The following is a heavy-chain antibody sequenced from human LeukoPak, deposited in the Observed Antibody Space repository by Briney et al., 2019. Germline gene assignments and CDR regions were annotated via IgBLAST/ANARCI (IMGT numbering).Heavy chain of an antibody. CDR2: ISSSSSYI. CDR1: GFTFSSYS. D-gene: IGHD6-19*01. Sequence: PGGSLRLSCAASGFTFSSYSMNWVRQAPGKGLEWVSSISSSSSYIYYADSVKGRFTISRDNAKNSLYLQMNSLRAEDTAVYYCARDNDSSDWYLGAFDIWGQGTMVTVSS. V-gene: IGHV3-21*01. CDR3: ARDNDSSDWYLGAFDI. J-gene: IGHJ3*02.